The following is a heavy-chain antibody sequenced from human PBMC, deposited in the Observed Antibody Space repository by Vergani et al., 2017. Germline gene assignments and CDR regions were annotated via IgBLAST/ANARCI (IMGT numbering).Heavy chain of an antibody. V-gene: IGHV1-69*04. Sequence: QVQLVQSGAEVKKPGSSVKVSCKASGGTFSSYAISWVRQAPVQGLEWMGRIIPILGRANYAQKFQGRVTITADKSTSTAYMELSSLRSEDTAVYYCARDPDGYNSFDYWGQGTLVTVSS. CDR1: GGTFSSYA. D-gene: IGHD5-24*01. CDR3: ARDPDGYNSFDY. J-gene: IGHJ4*02. CDR2: IIPILGRA.